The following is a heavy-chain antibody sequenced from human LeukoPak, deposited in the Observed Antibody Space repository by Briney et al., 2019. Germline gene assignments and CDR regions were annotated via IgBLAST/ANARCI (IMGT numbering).Heavy chain of an antibody. CDR2: IRYDGINK. J-gene: IGHJ4*02. V-gene: IGHV3-30*02. CDR3: ASAIQGN. Sequence: GGSLRLSCAASGSTFSSYGMHWVRQAPGKGLEWVAFIRYDGINKYYADSVKGRFTISRDNSKNTLYLQMNSLRAEDTAVYYCASAIQGNWGQGTLVTVSS. CDR1: GSTFSSYG.